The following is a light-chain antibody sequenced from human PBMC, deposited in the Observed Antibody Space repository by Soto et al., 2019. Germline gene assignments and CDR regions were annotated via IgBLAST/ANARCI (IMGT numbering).Light chain of an antibody. J-gene: IGLJ2*01. CDR2: RND. V-gene: IGLV1-47*01. CDR3: ASWDDTLSGSVV. Sequence: QSVLTQPPSASGTPGQRVTMSCSGSNSNIGGNYVYWYRQLPGTAPKLLIYRNDQRPSGVPDRFSGSTSGTSASLAIRGLQAEDEAYYHCASWDDTLSGSVVFGGGTKLTVL. CDR1: NSNIGGNY.